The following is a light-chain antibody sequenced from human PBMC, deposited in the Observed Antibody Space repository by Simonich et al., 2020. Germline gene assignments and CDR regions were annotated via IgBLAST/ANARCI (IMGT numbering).Light chain of an antibody. CDR3: QSYDSSGWV. CDR2: GDN. V-gene: IGLV6-57*03. CDR1: SGSIASNY. J-gene: IGLJ3*02. Sequence: NFMLTQPHSVSESPGKTVTISCTRSSGSIASNYVQWYQQRPGSAPTPVIYGDNQRPSWVPDRFSGSIDSSSNSASLTISGLKTEDEADYYCQSYDSSGWVFGGGTKLTVL.